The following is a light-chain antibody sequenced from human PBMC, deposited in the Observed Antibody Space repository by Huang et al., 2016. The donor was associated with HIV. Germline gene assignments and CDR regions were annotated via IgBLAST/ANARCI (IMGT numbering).Light chain of an antibody. V-gene: IGKV1-27*01. CDR2: ATS. Sequence: DIQMTQSPSSLSASVGDRVTLSCRASQDIGTYLAWYQQKPGKVPNLLIYATSTLQSGVPSRCSGSGSGTNFTLTIGSLRPEDVATYYCQKYNSVPRTFGHGTKVQIK. J-gene: IGKJ1*01. CDR3: QKYNSVPRT. CDR1: QDIGTY.